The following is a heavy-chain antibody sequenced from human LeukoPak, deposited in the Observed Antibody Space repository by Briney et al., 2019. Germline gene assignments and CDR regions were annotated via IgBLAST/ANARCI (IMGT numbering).Heavy chain of an antibody. CDR1: GYTFTGYY. V-gene: IGHV1-2*02. Sequence: ASVKVSCKASGYTFTGYYMHWVRQAPGQGLEWMGWINPNSGGTNYAQKFQGRVTMTRDTSISTAYMELSRLRSDDTAVYYCARGPAYCSSTSCWDRPYYYYYYMDVWGKGTTVTVSS. CDR3: ARGPAYCSSTSCWDRPYYYYYYMDV. D-gene: IGHD2-2*01. J-gene: IGHJ6*03. CDR2: INPNSGGT.